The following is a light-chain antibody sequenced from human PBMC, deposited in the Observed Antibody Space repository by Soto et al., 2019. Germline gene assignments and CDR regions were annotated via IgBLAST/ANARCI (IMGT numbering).Light chain of an antibody. Sequence: DLQLTQSLSTLDASVADRVAITCLSSKSISSWLAWYQQKPGKAPKLLIYKASSLESGVPSRFSGSGSGTEFTLTISRLQPDDFATYYCQQYNSYPRTFGQGTKVDI. J-gene: IGKJ1*01. CDR3: QQYNSYPRT. V-gene: IGKV1-5*03. CDR2: KAS. CDR1: KSISSW.